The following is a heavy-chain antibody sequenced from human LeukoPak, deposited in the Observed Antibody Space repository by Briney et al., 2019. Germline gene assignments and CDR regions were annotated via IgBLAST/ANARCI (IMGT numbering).Heavy chain of an antibody. CDR3: ATVPIDYGDYERAYY. Sequence: ASVKVSCKVSGYTLTELSMHWVRQAPGKGLEWMGGFDPEDGETIYAQKFQGRVTMTEDTSTDTAYMELSSLRSEDTAVYYCATVPIDYGDYERAYYWGQGALVTVSS. CDR2: FDPEDGET. J-gene: IGHJ4*02. CDR1: GYTLTELS. V-gene: IGHV1-24*01. D-gene: IGHD4-17*01.